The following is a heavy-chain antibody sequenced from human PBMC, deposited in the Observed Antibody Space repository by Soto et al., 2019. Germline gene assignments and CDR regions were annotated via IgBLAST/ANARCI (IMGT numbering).Heavy chain of an antibody. Sequence: GGSLRLSCAASGFTFSSYAMSWVRQAPGKGLEWVSAISGSGGSTYYADSVKGRFTISRDNSKNTLYLQMNSLRAEDTAVYYCAKTGSYDILTGYLYYFDYWGQGTLVTVSS. D-gene: IGHD3-9*01. CDR1: GFTFSSYA. V-gene: IGHV3-23*01. J-gene: IGHJ4*02. CDR2: ISGSGGST. CDR3: AKTGSYDILTGYLYYFDY.